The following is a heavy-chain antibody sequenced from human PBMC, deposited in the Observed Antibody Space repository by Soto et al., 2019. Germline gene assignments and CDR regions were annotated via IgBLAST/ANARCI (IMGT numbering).Heavy chain of an antibody. D-gene: IGHD2-15*01. V-gene: IGHV3-23*01. CDR2: ISGSGGST. CDR3: FFQAEDGIRDTVPVSAFLLNRSSDL. Sequence: KRLEWVSAISGSGGSTYYADSVKGRFTISRDNSKNTLYLQMNSLRAEDTAVYFFFFQAEDGIRDTVPVSAFLLNRSSDL. J-gene: IGHJ2*01.